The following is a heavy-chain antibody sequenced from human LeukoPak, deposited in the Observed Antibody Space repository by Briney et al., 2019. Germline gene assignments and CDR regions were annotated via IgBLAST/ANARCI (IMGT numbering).Heavy chain of an antibody. CDR2: ISYDGSNK. Sequence: GGSLRLSCAASGFTFSSYAIHWVRQAPGKGLEWVAVISYDGSNKYYADSVKGRFTISRDNSKNTLYLQMNSLRAEDTAVYYCARETRDYNAFDIWGQGTMVTVSS. J-gene: IGHJ3*02. CDR3: ARETRDYNAFDI. D-gene: IGHD4-11*01. CDR1: GFTFSSYA. V-gene: IGHV3-30*04.